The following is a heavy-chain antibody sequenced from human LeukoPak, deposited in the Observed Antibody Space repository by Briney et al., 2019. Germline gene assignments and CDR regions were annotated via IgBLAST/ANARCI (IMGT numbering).Heavy chain of an antibody. V-gene: IGHV1-46*01. CDR3: ARAVAARYSYYFMDV. J-gene: IGHJ6*03. CDR2: INPSGSST. CDR1: GYAFTRHY. D-gene: IGHD6-6*01. Sequence: GASVKVSFKASGYAFTRHYMHWVRQAPGQGLEWMGLINPSGSSTIYAQKFQGRVTMTRDMSTSTDYMELRSLRSDDTAVYYCARAVAARYSYYFMDVWGKGTTVTVSS.